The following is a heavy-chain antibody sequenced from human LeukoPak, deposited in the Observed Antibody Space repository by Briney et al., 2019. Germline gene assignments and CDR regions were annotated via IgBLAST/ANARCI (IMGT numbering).Heavy chain of an antibody. V-gene: IGHV3-48*02. D-gene: IGHD2-15*01. CDR3: ARDRRFCSGDSCYSDSEYFQH. CDR1: GFTFNRYH. Sequence: GGSLRLSCAASGFTFNRYHMNWVRQAPGKGLEWVPYISSSGSTIYYADSVKGRFTISRDNAKNSLYLQMSSLTDEDTAVYYCARDRRFCSGDSCYSDSEYFQHWGQGTLVTVSS. J-gene: IGHJ1*01. CDR2: ISSSGSTI.